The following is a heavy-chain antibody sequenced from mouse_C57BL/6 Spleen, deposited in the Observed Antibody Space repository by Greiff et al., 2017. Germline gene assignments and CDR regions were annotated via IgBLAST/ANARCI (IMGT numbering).Heavy chain of an antibody. Sequence: QVQLQQSGPELVKPGASVKISCKASGYAFSSSWMHWVKQRPGKGLEWIGRIYPGDGDTNYNGKFKGKATLTADKSSSTAYMQLSSLTSEDSAVDFCARADDYYGFAYWGQGTLVTVSA. V-gene: IGHV1-82*01. CDR1: GYAFSSSW. CDR3: ARADDYYGFAY. CDR2: IYPGDGDT. D-gene: IGHD2-3*01. J-gene: IGHJ3*01.